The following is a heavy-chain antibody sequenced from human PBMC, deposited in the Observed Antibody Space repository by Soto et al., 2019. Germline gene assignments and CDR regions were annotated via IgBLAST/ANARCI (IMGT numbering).Heavy chain of an antibody. Sequence: QVQLQESGPGLVKPSQTLSLTCTVYGDTISSGDYYWSWIRQPPGKGLGWIGHIYYSGVTYYSPSLKGRLTISVASPKDQFALKVASVSAADTAVYYCARQEANYVGGQYFFGSWSQGTLVTVSS. D-gene: IGHD3-16*01. CDR1: GDTISSGDYY. J-gene: IGHJ4*02. V-gene: IGHV4-30-4*08. CDR2: IYYSGVT. CDR3: ARQEANYVGGQYFFGS.